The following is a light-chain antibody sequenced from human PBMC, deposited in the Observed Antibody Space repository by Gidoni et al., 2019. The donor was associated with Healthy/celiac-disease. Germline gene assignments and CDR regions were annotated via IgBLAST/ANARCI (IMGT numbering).Light chain of an antibody. Sequence: DIQLTQSPSFLSASVVDRVNITCRASQGISSYLAWYQHKPGKATKLLIYAASPLQSGVPSRFSGSGSGTEFTLTISSLQPEDFATYYCQQLNSYPLTFGGGTKVEIK. CDR3: QQLNSYPLT. V-gene: IGKV1-9*01. J-gene: IGKJ4*01. CDR1: QGISSY. CDR2: AAS.